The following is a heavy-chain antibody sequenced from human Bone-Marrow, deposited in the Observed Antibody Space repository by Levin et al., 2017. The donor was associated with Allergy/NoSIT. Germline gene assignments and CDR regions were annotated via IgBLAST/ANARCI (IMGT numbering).Heavy chain of an antibody. J-gene: IGHJ5*02. Sequence: SPTLSLTCSVSGVSITTTNHYWAWIRQPPGKGLEWIGSLFYSGSTFYNPSLNSRVTMSLDTSNHQFSLKLSSVTAADTAIYYCATNSFDFLSGYPNWFDPWGPGTLVTVSS. CDR1: GVSITTTNHY. D-gene: IGHD3-3*01. CDR3: ATNSFDFLSGYPNWFDP. V-gene: IGHV4-39*07. CDR2: LFYSGST.